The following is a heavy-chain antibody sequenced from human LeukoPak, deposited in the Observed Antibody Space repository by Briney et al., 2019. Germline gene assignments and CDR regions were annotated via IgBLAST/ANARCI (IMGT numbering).Heavy chain of an antibody. J-gene: IGHJ4*02. Sequence: GGPLRLSCAASGFTFSSYAMRWVRQAPGKGLEWVAVISYDGSNKYYADSVKGRFTISRDNSKNTLYLQMNSLRAEDTAVYYCARDRIAVPDYWGQGTLVTVSS. CDR1: GFTFSSYA. CDR2: ISYDGSNK. V-gene: IGHV3-30*04. D-gene: IGHD6-19*01. CDR3: ARDRIAVPDY.